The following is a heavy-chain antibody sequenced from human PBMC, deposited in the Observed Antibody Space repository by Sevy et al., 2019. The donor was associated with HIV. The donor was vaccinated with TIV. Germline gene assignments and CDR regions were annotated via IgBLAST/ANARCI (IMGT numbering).Heavy chain of an antibody. CDR1: GGSINSDH. CDR3: ARRNDFDI. J-gene: IGHJ3*02. V-gene: IGHV4-59*08. Sequence: SETLSLTCTVSGGSINSDHWNWIRQPPGKGLEWIGYVYYTGGTNYNPSLKNRVTTSVDRTKNQFSLNLTSVTAADTAVYYCARRNDFDIWGQGTMVTVSS. CDR2: VYYTGGT.